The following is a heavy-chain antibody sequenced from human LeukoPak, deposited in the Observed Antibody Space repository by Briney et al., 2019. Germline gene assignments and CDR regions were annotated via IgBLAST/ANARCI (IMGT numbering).Heavy chain of an antibody. D-gene: IGHD3-16*02. V-gene: IGHV3-30*02. CDR1: GFTFSGYG. CDR3: ARVGDYVWGSYRLNYYFDY. J-gene: IGHJ4*02. CDR2: IRNDGSTK. Sequence: PGGSLRLSCVASGFTFSGYGMHWVRQAPGKGLEWVTFIRNDGSTKYYADSVTGRFTISRDNSKNTLYLQMNSLRAEDTAVYYCARVGDYVWGSYRLNYYFDYWGQGTLVTVSS.